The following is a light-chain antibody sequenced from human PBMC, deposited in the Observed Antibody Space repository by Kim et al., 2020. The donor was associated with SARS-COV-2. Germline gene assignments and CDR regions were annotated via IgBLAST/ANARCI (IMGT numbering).Light chain of an antibody. Sequence: DIQMTQSPSSLSASVGERVTITCQASQDISKNLNWYQQRPGKVPRVLIYDASNLEAGVTSRFSGSGSGTLFTFTIDSLQPEDVGTYYCQHYANLPVTFGGGTKVDI. CDR3: QHYANLPVT. J-gene: IGKJ4*01. CDR1: QDISKN. CDR2: DAS. V-gene: IGKV1-33*01.